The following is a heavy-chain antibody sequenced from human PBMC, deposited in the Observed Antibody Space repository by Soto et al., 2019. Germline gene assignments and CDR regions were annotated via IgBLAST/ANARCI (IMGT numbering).Heavy chain of an antibody. J-gene: IGHJ4*02. D-gene: IGHD3-10*01. V-gene: IGHV4-34*01. CDR3: ARVHRYGSGRPYFDY. CDR2: ISHSGST. CDR1: GGSFSGYY. Sequence: SETLSLTCAVYGGSFSGYYWSWIRQPPGKGLEWIGEISHSGSTNYNPSLKSRVTISVDTSKNQFSLKLSSVTAADTAVYYCARVHRYGSGRPYFDYWGQGTLVTVSS.